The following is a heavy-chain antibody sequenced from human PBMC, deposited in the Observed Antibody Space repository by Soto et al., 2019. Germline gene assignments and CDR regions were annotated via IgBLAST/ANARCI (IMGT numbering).Heavy chain of an antibody. CDR1: GFTFSAAW. Sequence: PGGSLRLSCEASGFTFSAAWMTWLRQAPGKGLEWVALIWATVDGSTTHYAASVQGRFSVSRDDSKNTVFLQMNSLKSEDTAVYYCAADKPGFGEGEFEYWGQGTQVTVSS. V-gene: IGHV3-15*01. CDR2: IWATVDGSTT. CDR3: AADKPGFGEGEFEY. D-gene: IGHD2-21*01. J-gene: IGHJ4*02.